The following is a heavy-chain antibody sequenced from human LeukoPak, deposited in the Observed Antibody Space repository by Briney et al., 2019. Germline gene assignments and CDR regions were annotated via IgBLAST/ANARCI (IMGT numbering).Heavy chain of an antibody. V-gene: IGHV4-34*01. D-gene: IGHD1-26*01. CDR2: INHSGSA. CDR3: ARVQAEVGPGH. CDR1: GGSLGGYY. Sequence: PSETLSLTCAVYGGSLGGYYWSWIRQPPGKGLEWIGEINHSGSATYNPSLKSRVTISVDTSKNQFSLNLNSVTAADTAVYYCARVQAEVGPGHWGQGTLVTVSS. J-gene: IGHJ4*02.